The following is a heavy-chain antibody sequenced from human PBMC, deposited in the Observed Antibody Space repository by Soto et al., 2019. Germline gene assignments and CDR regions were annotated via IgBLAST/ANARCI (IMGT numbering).Heavy chain of an antibody. Sequence: ASVKVSCKASGYTFTSYGISWVRQAPGQGLEWMGWISAYNGNTNYAQKIQSRVTMTTDTSTSTAYMELRSLRSDDTAVYYCARDDVLVPAWFDPWGQGTLVTVS. CDR1: GYTFTSYG. CDR3: ARDDVLVPAWFDP. CDR2: ISAYNGNT. D-gene: IGHD2-2*01. J-gene: IGHJ5*02. V-gene: IGHV1-18*01.